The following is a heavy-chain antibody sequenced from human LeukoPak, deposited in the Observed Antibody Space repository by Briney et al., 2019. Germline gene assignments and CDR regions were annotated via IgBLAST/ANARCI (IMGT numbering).Heavy chain of an antibody. V-gene: IGHV4-61*02. D-gene: IGHD3-16*01. CDR1: GGSISSGSYY. CDR2: IYTSGST. Sequence: SETLSLTCTVSGGSISSGSYYWSWIRQPAGKGLEWIGRIYTSGSTNYNPSLKSRVTISVDTSKNQFSLKLSSVTAADTAVYYCARDLRGPRGTPDYWGQGTLVTVSS. J-gene: IGHJ4*02. CDR3: ARDLRGPRGTPDY.